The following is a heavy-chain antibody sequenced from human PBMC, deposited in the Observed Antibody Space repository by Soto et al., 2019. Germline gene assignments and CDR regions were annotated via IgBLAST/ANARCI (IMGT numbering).Heavy chain of an antibody. CDR3: ATVRTNDFWSGYPGVWFDP. CDR1: GYTLTELS. V-gene: IGHV1-24*01. D-gene: IGHD3-3*01. Sequence: GASVKVSCKVSGYTLTELSMHWVRQAPGKGLEWMGGFDPEDGETIYAQKFQGRVTMTEDTSTDTAYMELSSLRSEDTAVYYCATVRTNDFWSGYPGVWFDPWGQGTLVTVSS. J-gene: IGHJ5*02. CDR2: FDPEDGET.